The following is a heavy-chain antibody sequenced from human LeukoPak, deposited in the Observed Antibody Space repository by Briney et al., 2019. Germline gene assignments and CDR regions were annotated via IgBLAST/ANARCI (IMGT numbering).Heavy chain of an antibody. V-gene: IGHV3-30*03. CDR1: GFAFSPYD. CDR2: ISFDGNNK. Sequence: GGSLRLSCAASGFAFSPYDMHWVRPAPGKTLEWVAVISFDGNNKNYTESVRGRVTISRDNFKNTLFLQMTSVTPEDTAIYFWVRGGAYCGGDCSGSLWYFDLWGRGTLVIVSS. J-gene: IGHJ2*01. CDR3: VRGGAYCGGDCSGSLWYFDL. D-gene: IGHD2-21*02.